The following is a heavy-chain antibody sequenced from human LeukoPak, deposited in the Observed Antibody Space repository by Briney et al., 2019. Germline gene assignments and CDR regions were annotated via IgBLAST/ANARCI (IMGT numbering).Heavy chain of an antibody. V-gene: IGHV3-21*01. J-gene: IGHJ3*02. CDR3: ASWRDFNDAFDI. CDR1: GFTFSSYS. D-gene: IGHD2-21*02. Sequence: GGSLRLSCAASGFTFSSYSMNWVRQAPGKGLEWVSSISSSSSYIYYADSVKGRFTISRDNAKNSLYLQVNSLRAEDTAVYYCASWRDFNDAFDIWGQGTMVTVSS. CDR2: ISSSSSYI.